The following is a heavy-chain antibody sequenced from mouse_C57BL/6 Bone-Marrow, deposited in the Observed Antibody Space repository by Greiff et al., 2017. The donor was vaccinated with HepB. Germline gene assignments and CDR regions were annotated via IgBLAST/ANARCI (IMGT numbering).Heavy chain of an antibody. CDR2: IHPSDSDT. CDR3: AIGGQLRLLGYAMDY. V-gene: IGHV1-74*01. Sequence: QVQLQQSGAELVKPGASVKLSCTASGFNIKDYYMHWVKQRPGQGLEWIGRIHPSDSDTNYNQKFKGKATLTVDKSSSTAYMQLSSLTSEDSAVYYCAIGGQLRLLGYAMDYWGQGTSVTVSS. CDR1: GFNIKDYY. J-gene: IGHJ4*01. D-gene: IGHD3-2*02.